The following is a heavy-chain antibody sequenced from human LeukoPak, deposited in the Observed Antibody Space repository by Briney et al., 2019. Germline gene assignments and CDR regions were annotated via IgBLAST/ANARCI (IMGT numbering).Heavy chain of an antibody. D-gene: IGHD3-10*01. Sequence: PSETLSLTCNVSGDSITSSYYWSWIRQPAGKGLEWIGRIYTSGSTNYNPSLKSRVTMSVDTSKNQFSLKLSSVTAADTAVYYCARAVGSGSFQTYYYYMDVWGKGTTVTISS. J-gene: IGHJ6*03. CDR2: IYTSGST. CDR1: GDSITSSYY. V-gene: IGHV4-4*07. CDR3: ARAVGSGSFQTYYYYMDV.